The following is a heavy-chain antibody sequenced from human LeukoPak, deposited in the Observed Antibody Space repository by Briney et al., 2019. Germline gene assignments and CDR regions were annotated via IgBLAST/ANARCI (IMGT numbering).Heavy chain of an antibody. CDR2: ISAYNGNT. V-gene: IGHV1-18*01. CDR3: ARVRDYYDSSGYSPCDY. J-gene: IGHJ4*02. CDR1: GYTFTSYG. Sequence: ASVKASCKASGYTFTSYGISWVRQAPGQGLEWMGWISAYNGNTNYAQKLQGRVTMTTDTSTSTAYMELRSLRSDDTAVYYCARVRDYYDSSGYSPCDYWGQGTLVTVSS. D-gene: IGHD3-22*01.